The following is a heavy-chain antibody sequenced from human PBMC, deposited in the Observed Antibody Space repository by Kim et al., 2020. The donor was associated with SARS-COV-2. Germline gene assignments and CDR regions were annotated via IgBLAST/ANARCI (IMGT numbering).Heavy chain of an antibody. D-gene: IGHD2-2*01. CDR3: GTYRRDGRDYAIDY. CDR1: GASLSSHY. Sequence: SETLSLTCTFSGASLSSHYWTWIRQPPGKGLEWIGYVYNSGNTNYNPSLKNRVTMSLDTSRNQFSLKLTSVTAADTAVYYCGTYRRDGRDYAIDYWGQGT. J-gene: IGHJ4*02. V-gene: IGHV4-59*08. CDR2: VYNSGNT.